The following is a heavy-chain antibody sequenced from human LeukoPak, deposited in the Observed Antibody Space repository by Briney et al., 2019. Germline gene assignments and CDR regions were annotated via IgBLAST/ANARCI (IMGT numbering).Heavy chain of an antibody. D-gene: IGHD7-27*01. J-gene: IGHJ4*02. Sequence: GGSLRLSCAASGFSFSNSAMHWVRQAPGKGLEWVAVISFDGTNKYYADSVKGRFTISRDDSKNTLYLQMNSLRAEDTAVYYCAKVQLGIGVDYWGQGTLVTVSS. CDR1: GFSFSNSA. CDR2: ISFDGTNK. V-gene: IGHV3-30-3*01. CDR3: AKVQLGIGVDY.